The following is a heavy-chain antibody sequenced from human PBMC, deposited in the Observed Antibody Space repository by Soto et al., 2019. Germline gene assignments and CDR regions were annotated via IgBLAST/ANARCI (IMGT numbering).Heavy chain of an antibody. CDR2: ISSDGNNK. V-gene: IGHV3-30-3*01. D-gene: IGHD3-10*01. CDR1: EFSFNNYA. J-gene: IGHJ4*02. Sequence: ESVGGVVQPGRSLRVSCTASEFSFNNYAVHWVRQAPGEGLEWVALISSDGNNKYYPDSVKGRFTISRDHSNNTVYLQMHSLRLDDTAVYYCATWTLPLSWSWLQSAAGKFDYWGQGTLVTVSS. CDR3: ATWTLPLSWSWLQSAAGKFDY.